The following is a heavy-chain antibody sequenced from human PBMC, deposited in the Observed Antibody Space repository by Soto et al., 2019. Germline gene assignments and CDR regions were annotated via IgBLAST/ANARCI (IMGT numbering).Heavy chain of an antibody. CDR3: ARAAMAVAGHRFDP. CDR1: GYTFTSYD. D-gene: IGHD6-19*01. J-gene: IGHJ5*02. V-gene: IGHV1-8*01. Sequence: GASVKVSCKASGYTFTSYDINWVRQATGQGLEWMGWMNPNSGNTGYAQKFQGRVTMTRNTSISTAYMELSSLRSEDTAVYYCARAAMAVAGHRFDPWGQGTLVTVSS. CDR2: MNPNSGNT.